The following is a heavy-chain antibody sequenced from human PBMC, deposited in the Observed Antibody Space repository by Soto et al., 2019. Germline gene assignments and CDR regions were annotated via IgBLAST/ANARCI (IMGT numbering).Heavy chain of an antibody. CDR1: GFIFRNYA. CDR3: ARDKTGNGSYLSY. Sequence: QVQLVESGGGVVQPGRSLRLSCAASGFIFRNYAMHWVRQAPGKGLEWVALISYDGIKNYYADSVKGRITISRDNSNNTLYLHMSSLRAEDTAVYYCARDKTGNGSYLSYWGQGTLVTVSS. CDR2: ISYDGIKN. D-gene: IGHD1-26*01. J-gene: IGHJ1*01. V-gene: IGHV3-30-3*01.